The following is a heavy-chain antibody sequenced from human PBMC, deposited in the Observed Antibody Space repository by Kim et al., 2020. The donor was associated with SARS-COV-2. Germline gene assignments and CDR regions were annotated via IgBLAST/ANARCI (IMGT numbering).Heavy chain of an antibody. Sequence: PSLNSRVTVSLDTSRNQFSLRVTSVTAADTAVYYCAREAYYYESSGYYDYWGQGTLVTVSS. CDR3: AREAYYYESSGYYDY. D-gene: IGHD3-22*01. J-gene: IGHJ4*02. V-gene: IGHV4-59*01.